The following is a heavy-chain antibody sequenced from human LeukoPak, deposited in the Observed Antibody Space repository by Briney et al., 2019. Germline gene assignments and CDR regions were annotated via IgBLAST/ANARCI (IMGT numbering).Heavy chain of an antibody. J-gene: IGHJ4*02. CDR1: GFTFRTYG. CDR3: AKDRSSGWYPTPRY. CDR2: ISYDGSNK. D-gene: IGHD6-19*01. V-gene: IGHV3-30*18. Sequence: GGSLRLSCEASGFTFRTYGMHWVRQAPGKGLEWVAVISYDGSNKYYADSVKGRFTISRDNAKNTLYLQMNSLRAEDTAVYYCAKDRSSGWYPTPRYWGQGTLVTVSS.